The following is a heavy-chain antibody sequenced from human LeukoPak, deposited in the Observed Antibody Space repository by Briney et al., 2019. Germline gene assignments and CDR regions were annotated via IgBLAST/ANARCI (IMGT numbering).Heavy chain of an antibody. CDR3: AKDPGYSGYNYYYFDY. CDR1: GFTFSSYA. Sequence: GGSLRLSCAASGFTFSSYAMNWVRQAPGKGLEWVSAISGSGDSTYYGDSVKGRFTISRDNSKNTLYLQMNSLRAEDTALYYCAKDPGYSGYNYYYFDYWGQGTLVTVSS. D-gene: IGHD5-12*01. J-gene: IGHJ4*02. CDR2: ISGSGDST. V-gene: IGHV3-23*01.